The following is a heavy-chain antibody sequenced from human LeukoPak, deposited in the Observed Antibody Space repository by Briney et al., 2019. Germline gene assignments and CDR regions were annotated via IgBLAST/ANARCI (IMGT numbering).Heavy chain of an antibody. CDR1: GDSVSSNSAA. CDR3: ARATVVVPTGGYYYYYGMDV. D-gene: IGHD2-15*01. V-gene: IGHV6-1*01. J-gene: IGHJ6*02. CDR2: TYYRSKWYN. Sequence: SQTLSLTCAISGDSVSSNSAAWNWIRQSPSRGLEWLGRTYYRSKWYNDYAVSVKSRITINPDTSKNQFSLQLNSVTPEDTAVYYCARATVVVPTGGYYYYYGMDVWGRGTTVTVSS.